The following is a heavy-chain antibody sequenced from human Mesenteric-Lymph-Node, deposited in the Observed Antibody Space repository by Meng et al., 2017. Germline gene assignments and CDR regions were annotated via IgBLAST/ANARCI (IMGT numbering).Heavy chain of an antibody. J-gene: IGHJ5*02. D-gene: IGHD2-2*01. CDR1: GGSVSSGSYY. V-gene: IGHV4-61*01. CDR3: ARHSYHSRFDP. Sequence: QGQPQARGPGRVRPSETLSLSCIVSGGSVSSGSYYWSWIRQPTGKGLEWIGYISYSGSPNYNPSLRSRVTISVDTSKNQFSLKLSSVTAPDTAVYYCARHSYHSRFDPWGQGTLVTVSS. CDR2: ISYSGSP.